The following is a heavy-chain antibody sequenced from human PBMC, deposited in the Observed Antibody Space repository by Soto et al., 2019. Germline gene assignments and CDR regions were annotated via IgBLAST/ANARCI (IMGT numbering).Heavy chain of an antibody. D-gene: IGHD2-2*01. CDR1: GGTFSSYT. J-gene: IGHJ6*03. CDR3: AGGYCSSTSCYSRDYYDYYMDV. CDR2: IIPILGIA. Sequence: QVQLVQSGAEVKKPGSSVKVSCKASGGTFSSYTISWVRQAPGQGLEWMGRIIPILGIANYAQKFQGRVTITADKSTSTAYMELSSLRSEDTAVYYCAGGYCSSTSCYSRDYYDYYMDVWGKGTTVTVSS. V-gene: IGHV1-69*02.